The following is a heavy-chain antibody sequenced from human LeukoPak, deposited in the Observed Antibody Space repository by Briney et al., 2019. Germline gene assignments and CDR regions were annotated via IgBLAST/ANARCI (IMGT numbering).Heavy chain of an antibody. CDR3: ARLPQWGGTYHFDY. CDR1: GYSFTSYW. V-gene: IGHV5-51*01. Sequence: GESLKISWKGSGYSFTSYWIGWVRQMPGKGLEGRGIIYPGDSDTRYSPSFQGQVTISADKSISTAYLQWSSPKASDTAMYYCARLPQWGGTYHFDYWGQGTLLTVSS. D-gene: IGHD1-26*01. J-gene: IGHJ4*02. CDR2: IYPGDSDT.